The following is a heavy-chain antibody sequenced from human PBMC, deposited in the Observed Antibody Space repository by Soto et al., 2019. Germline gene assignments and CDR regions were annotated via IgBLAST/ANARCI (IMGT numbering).Heavy chain of an antibody. CDR2: INAGNGNT. CDR3: ARALITMVRGVISRYFDY. D-gene: IGHD3-10*01. V-gene: IGHV1-3*01. CDR1: GYTFTSYA. J-gene: IGHJ4*02. Sequence: ASEKVSCKASGYTFTSYAMHWVRQAPGQRLEWMGWINAGNGNTKYSQKFQGRVTITRDTSASTAYMELSSLRSEDTAVYYCARALITMVRGVISRYFDYWGQGTLVTVSS.